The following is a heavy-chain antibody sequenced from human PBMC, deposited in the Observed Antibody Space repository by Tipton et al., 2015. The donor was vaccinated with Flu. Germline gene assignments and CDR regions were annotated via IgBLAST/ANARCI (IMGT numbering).Heavy chain of an antibody. CDR3: GNLSDYGDDY. CDR2: FYYSGTT. Sequence: TLSLTCIVSNDSINRAGCYWHWIRQHPEKGLEWIGYFYYSGTTYYNPSLQSRVSISIATSKNHFSLRLGFVTAADTAIYYCGNLSDYGDDYWGQGTLVTVSS. J-gene: IGHJ4*01. V-gene: IGHV4-31*03. D-gene: IGHD4-17*01. CDR1: NDSINRAGCY.